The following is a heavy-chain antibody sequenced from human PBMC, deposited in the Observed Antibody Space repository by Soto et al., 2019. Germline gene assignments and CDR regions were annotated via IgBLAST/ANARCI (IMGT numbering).Heavy chain of an antibody. D-gene: IGHD6-19*01. V-gene: IGHV3-33*01. Sequence: QVQLVESGGGVVQPGRSLRLSCAASGFTFSSYGMHWVRQAPGKGLEWVAVIWYDGSNKYYADSVKGRFTISRDNSKNTLYLQINSLRAEDTAVYYCARDEWQWLVLYAFDIWGQGTMVTVSS. CDR1: GFTFSSYG. CDR2: IWYDGSNK. CDR3: ARDEWQWLVLYAFDI. J-gene: IGHJ3*02.